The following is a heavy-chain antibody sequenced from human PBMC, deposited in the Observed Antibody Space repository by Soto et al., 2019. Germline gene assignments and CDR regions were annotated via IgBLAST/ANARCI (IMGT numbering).Heavy chain of an antibody. D-gene: IGHD3-10*01. V-gene: IGHV1-3*01. CDR3: ARGRYGSGSYCLDY. Sequence: QVQLVQSGAEVKKPGASVKVSCKASGYTFTSYAMHWVRQAPGQRLEWMGWINAGNGNTKYSQKFQGRVTITRDTSAGTAYMELSSLRSEDTAVYYCARGRYGSGSYCLDYWGQGTLVTVCS. J-gene: IGHJ4*02. CDR1: GYTFTSYA. CDR2: INAGNGNT.